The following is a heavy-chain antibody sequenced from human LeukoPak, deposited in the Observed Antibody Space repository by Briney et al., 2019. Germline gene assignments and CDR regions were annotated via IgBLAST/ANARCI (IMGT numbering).Heavy chain of an antibody. D-gene: IGHD4-23*01. J-gene: IGHJ4*02. V-gene: IGHV4-34*01. CDR2: INHSGST. Sequence: SETLSLTCAVYGGSFSGNYWSWIRQPPGKGLEWIGEINHSGSTYYNPSLKSRVTISVDTSKNQFSLKLISVTAADTAVYYCARVAVTVVTFDYWGQGTLVTVSS. CDR1: GGSFSGNY. CDR3: ARVAVTVVTFDY.